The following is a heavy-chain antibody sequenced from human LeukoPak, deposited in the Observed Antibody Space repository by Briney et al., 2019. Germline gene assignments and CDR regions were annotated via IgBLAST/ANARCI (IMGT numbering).Heavy chain of an antibody. J-gene: IGHJ5*02. CDR1: GFTFSNYV. D-gene: IGHD6-19*01. V-gene: IGHV3-23*01. Sequence: PGGSLRLSCTGSGFTFSNYVMSWVRQAPGKRLKGRFTISRDNSKNTLFLQMNTLRVEDTAVYYCVKVGGGGGWYWSPWGQGTLVTVSS. CDR3: VKVGGGGGWYWSP.